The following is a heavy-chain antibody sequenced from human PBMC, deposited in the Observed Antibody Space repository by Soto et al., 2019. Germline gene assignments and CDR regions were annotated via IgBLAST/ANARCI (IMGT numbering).Heavy chain of an antibody. CDR2: IIPIFGTA. J-gene: IGHJ1*01. V-gene: IGHV1-69*01. D-gene: IGHD2-21*01. CDR1: GGTFSSYA. CDR3: ARDSLDCYMGYFHH. Sequence: QVQQVQSGAEVTKPGSSVKVSCKASGGTFSSYAISWVRQAPGQGLEWMGGIIPIFGTANYAQKFQGRVTMTADECTGTVYMELSSLGAEDTDLYYCARDSLDCYMGYFHHWGQGTLVTVSS.